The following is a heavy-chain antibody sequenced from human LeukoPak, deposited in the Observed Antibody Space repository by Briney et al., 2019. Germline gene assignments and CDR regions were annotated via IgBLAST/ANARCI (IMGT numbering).Heavy chain of an antibody. CDR2: ISGSGGST. V-gene: IGHV3-23*01. J-gene: IGHJ4*02. CDR3: AKARGPYSSSWEYYFDY. D-gene: IGHD6-13*01. Sequence: GGSLRLSCAASGFTFSSYAMSWVRQAPGKGLEWVSAISGSGGSTYYADSVKGRFTISRDNSKNTLYLQMNSLRAEDTAVYYCAKARGPYSSSWEYYFDYWGQGTLVTVSS. CDR1: GFTFSSYA.